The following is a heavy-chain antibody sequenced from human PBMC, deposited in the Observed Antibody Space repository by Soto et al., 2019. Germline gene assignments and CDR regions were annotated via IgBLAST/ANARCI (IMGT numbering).Heavy chain of an antibody. CDR1: GFTVSSNY. CDR3: ASGPSGTIFGVAYDY. D-gene: IGHD3-3*01. J-gene: IGHJ4*02. Sequence: PGGSLRLSCAASGFTVSSNYMSWVRQAPGKGLEWVSVIYSGGSTYYADSVKGRFTISRDNSKNTLYLQMNSLRAEDTAVYYCASGPSGTIFGVAYDYSGQATLVTVSS. CDR2: IYSGGST. V-gene: IGHV3-53*01.